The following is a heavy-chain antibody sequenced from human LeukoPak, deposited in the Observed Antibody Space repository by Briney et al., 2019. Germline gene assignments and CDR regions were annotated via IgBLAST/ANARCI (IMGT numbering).Heavy chain of an antibody. CDR3: ARHDNGGMVRGVIPADALDI. D-gene: IGHD3-10*01. J-gene: IGHJ3*02. CDR2: IYPGDSDT. V-gene: IGHV5-51*01. CDR1: GYSFTNYW. Sequence: PGESLKISCKGSGYSFTNYWIGWVRQMPGKGLEWMGIIYPGDSDTRYSPSFQGQVTISADKSISTAYLQWSSLKASDTAMYYCARHDNGGMVRGVIPADALDIWGQGTMVTVSS.